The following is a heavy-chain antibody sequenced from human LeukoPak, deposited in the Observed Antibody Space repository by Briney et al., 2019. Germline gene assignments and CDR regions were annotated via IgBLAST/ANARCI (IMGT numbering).Heavy chain of an antibody. CDR1: GFTFSSHS. V-gene: IGHV3-48*01. CDR3: ARGAYYYED. J-gene: IGHJ4*02. Sequence: GGSLRLSCAASGFTFSSHSMNWVRQTPGKGLEWVSYISSSSSTIYYADSVKGRFTISRDNAKNSLYLQMNSLRAEDTAVYYCARGAYYYEDWGQGTLVTVSS. D-gene: IGHD3-22*01. CDR2: ISSSSSTI.